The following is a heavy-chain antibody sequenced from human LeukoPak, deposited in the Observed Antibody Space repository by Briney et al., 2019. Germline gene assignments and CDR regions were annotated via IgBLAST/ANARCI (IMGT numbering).Heavy chain of an antibody. D-gene: IGHD3-22*01. Sequence: PGGSLRLSCTASKFTFSNYGMQWVRQAPGKGLEWVAVISFDGRTKYYADSVKGRFTLSRDNSRNTLDLQMNSLGPEDTAVYYCAKDRATYYYESSGPLHLWGQGTLVTVSS. CDR1: KFTFSNYG. CDR2: ISFDGRTK. J-gene: IGHJ4*02. CDR3: AKDRATYYYESSGPLHL. V-gene: IGHV3-30*18.